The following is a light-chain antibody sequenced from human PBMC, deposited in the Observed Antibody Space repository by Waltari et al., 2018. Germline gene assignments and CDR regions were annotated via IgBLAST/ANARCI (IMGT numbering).Light chain of an antibody. CDR2: GAS. CDR1: QRVSSTY. Sequence: DIVLTQSPGTLSLSPGERATLSCRASQRVSSTYLPWSQQKPGPAPRLRIYGASSRAPGIPDRFSGSGSGTDFSLTLSRLEPEDFAVYYCQRYGSSPLTFGGGTKVEIK. J-gene: IGKJ4*01. V-gene: IGKV3-20*01. CDR3: QRYGSSPLT.